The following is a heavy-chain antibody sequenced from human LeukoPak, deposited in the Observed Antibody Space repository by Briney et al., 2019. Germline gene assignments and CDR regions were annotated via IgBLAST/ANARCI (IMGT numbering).Heavy chain of an antibody. Sequence: SETLSLTCSVSDDSISTYYWSWLRQPQGKGPEWMGFVYSTGHTNYNPSLKGRVIMSLDTSKKQVSLELNSVTAADTAVYYCAKHRFGKPYFDYWGQGSLVTVAS. V-gene: IGHV4-59*08. CDR3: AKHRFGKPYFDY. J-gene: IGHJ4*01. CDR1: DDSISTYY. CDR2: VYSTGHT. D-gene: IGHD3-16*01.